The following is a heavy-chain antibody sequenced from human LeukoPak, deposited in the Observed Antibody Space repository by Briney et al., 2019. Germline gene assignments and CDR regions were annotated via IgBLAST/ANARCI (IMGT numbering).Heavy chain of an antibody. CDR1: GASITDAY. CDR2: IYYRGGT. V-gene: IGHV4-59*08. J-gene: IGHJ4*02. CDR3: ASTGDCSSTSCSWYYFDY. Sequence: SETLSLTCNVSGASITDAYWSWLRQPPGKGLEWIGYIYYRGGTNYNPSLKSRVTISVDTSKNQFSLKLSSVTAADTAVYYCASTGDCSSTSCSWYYFDYWGQGTLVTVSS. D-gene: IGHD2-2*01.